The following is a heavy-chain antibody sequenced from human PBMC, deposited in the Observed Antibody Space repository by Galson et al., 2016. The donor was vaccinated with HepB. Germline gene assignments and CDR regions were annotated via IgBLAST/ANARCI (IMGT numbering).Heavy chain of an antibody. J-gene: IGHJ6*02. V-gene: IGHV3-30*03. D-gene: IGHD2-8*02. CDR2: ISSDGSQK. CDR3: ARGNSISGYCTGTNCLSAEYYQFGLDV. Sequence: SLRLSCAASGFIFREYSMHWVRQTPGGGLEWMAVISSDGSQKFSATSMQGRVTISRDNTNSTLYLQMHSLRPEDTAIYFCARGNSISGYCTGTNCLSAEYYQFGLDVWGQGTAVTVSS. CDR1: GFIFREYS.